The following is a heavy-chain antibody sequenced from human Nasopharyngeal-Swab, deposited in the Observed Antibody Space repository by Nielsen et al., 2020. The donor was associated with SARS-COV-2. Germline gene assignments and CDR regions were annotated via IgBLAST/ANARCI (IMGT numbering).Heavy chain of an antibody. Sequence: SETLSLTCTVSGGSISSYYWSWIRQLPGKGLEWIGYIYYSGSTNYNPSLKSRVTISVDTSKNQFSLKLSSVTAADTAVYYCARHKTIFGVVNSSFDYWGQGTLVTVSS. J-gene: IGHJ4*02. CDR3: ARHKTIFGVVNSSFDY. CDR1: GGSISSYY. D-gene: IGHD3-3*01. CDR2: IYYSGST. V-gene: IGHV4-59*08.